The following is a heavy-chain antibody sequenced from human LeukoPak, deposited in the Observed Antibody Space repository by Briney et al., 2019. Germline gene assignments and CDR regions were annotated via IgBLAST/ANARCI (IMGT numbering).Heavy chain of an antibody. J-gene: IGHJ6*02. CDR3: ARWTRYYYYGMDV. CDR1: GYTFTGYY. V-gene: IGHV1-2*02. CDR2: INPNSGGT. Sequence: ASVTVSCKASGYTFTGYYMHWVRQAPGQGREWMGWINPNSGGTNYAQKFQGRVTMTRDTSISTAYMELSRLRCDDTAVYYCARWTRYYYYGMDVWGQGTTVTVSS. D-gene: IGHD3/OR15-3a*01.